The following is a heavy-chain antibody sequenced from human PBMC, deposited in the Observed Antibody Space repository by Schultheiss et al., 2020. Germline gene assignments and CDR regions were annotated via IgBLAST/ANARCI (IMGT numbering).Heavy chain of an antibody. J-gene: IGHJ4*02. CDR1: GDSISNYY. Sequence: SQTLSLTCTVSGDSISNYYWSWIRQPPGKGLEWIGRIYTSGSTYYNPSLKSRVTISVDTSKNQFSLKLSSVTAADTAVYYCARSYYDFWSGYYRGDYWGQGTLGTGYS. V-gene: IGHV4-4*08. CDR2: IYTSGST. D-gene: IGHD3-3*01. CDR3: ARSYYDFWSGYYRGDY.